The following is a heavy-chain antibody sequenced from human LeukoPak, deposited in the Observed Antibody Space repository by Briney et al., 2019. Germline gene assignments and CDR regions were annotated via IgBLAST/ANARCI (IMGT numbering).Heavy chain of an antibody. CDR2: ISYDGSNK. J-gene: IGHJ6*02. CDR3: ARSVVDPYGMDV. D-gene: IGHD2-15*01. Sequence: GSLRLSCAASGFTFSSYAMHWVRQAPGKGLEWVAVISYDGSNKYYADSVKGRFTISRDNSKNTLYLQMNSLRAEDTAVYYCARSVVDPYGMDVWGQGTTVTVSS. V-gene: IGHV3-30-3*01. CDR1: GFTFSSYA.